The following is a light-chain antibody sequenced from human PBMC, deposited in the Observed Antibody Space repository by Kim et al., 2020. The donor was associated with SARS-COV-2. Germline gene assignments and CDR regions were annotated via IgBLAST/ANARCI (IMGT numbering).Light chain of an antibody. J-gene: IGKJ3*01. CDR3: QQRKAWPIT. Sequence: EIVLTQSPATLSLSPGETATLSCRASQSINSYLAWYQQKPGQTPRLLIYDASNRATGIPARFSGSGSGTDFTLTISNLEPEDFAVYYCQQRKAWPITFGPGTKVDIK. CDR2: DAS. CDR1: QSINSY. V-gene: IGKV3-11*01.